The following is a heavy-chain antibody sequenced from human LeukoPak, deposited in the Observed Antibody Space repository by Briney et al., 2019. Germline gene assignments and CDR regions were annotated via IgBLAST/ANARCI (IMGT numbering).Heavy chain of an antibody. CDR2: ISGSGDST. CDR1: GFTFSSNS. CDR3: TKWSGFGDD. Sequence: SGGSLRLSCAASGFTFSSNSMTWVRQTPGKGLEWVSGISGSGDSTFYADSVKGRFTISRGNSRNTLYLQMSSLRPEDTAVYYCTKWSGFGDDWGQGTLVTVSS. D-gene: IGHD3-10*01. V-gene: IGHV3-23*01. J-gene: IGHJ4*02.